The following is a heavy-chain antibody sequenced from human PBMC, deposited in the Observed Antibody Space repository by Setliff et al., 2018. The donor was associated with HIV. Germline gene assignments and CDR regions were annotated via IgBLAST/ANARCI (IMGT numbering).Heavy chain of an antibody. J-gene: IGHJ6*03. CDR2: IIPMLGVA. CDR1: GGTFSSYA. Sequence: SVKVSCKAFGGTFSSYAISWVRQAPGQGLEWMGGIIPMLGVANYPQKVQGRVTITTDKSTTIVYMELSSLRSEDTAVYYCAGREMPCSGGDCNRYFYYYYMDVWGTGTTVTVSS. CDR3: AGREMPCSGGDCNRYFYYYYMDV. D-gene: IGHD2-21*02. V-gene: IGHV1-69*10.